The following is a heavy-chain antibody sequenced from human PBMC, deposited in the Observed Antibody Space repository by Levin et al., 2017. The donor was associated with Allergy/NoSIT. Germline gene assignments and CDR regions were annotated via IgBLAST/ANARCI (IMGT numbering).Heavy chain of an antibody. CDR2: ISGSGGST. Sequence: GESLKISCAASGFTFSSYAMSWVRQAPGKGPEWVSAISGSGGSTFYADSVKGRFTISRDNSKNTLYLQMNSLRAEDTAVYYCAKLTGLAVAGTRGFDYWGQGTLVTVSS. CDR1: GFTFSSYA. J-gene: IGHJ4*02. CDR3: AKLTGLAVAGTRGFDY. D-gene: IGHD6-19*01. V-gene: IGHV3-23*01.